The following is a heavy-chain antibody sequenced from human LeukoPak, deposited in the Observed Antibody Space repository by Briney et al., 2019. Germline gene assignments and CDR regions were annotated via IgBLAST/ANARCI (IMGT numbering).Heavy chain of an antibody. V-gene: IGHV4-34*01. J-gene: IGHJ4*02. CDR1: GGSFSGYY. Sequence: SETPSLTCAVYGGSFSGYYWSWIRQPPGKGLEWIGEINHSGSTNYNPSLKSRVTISVDTSKNQFSLKLSSVTAADTAVYYCARKYYDYIWGSYRYTLWYFDYWGQGTLVTVSS. D-gene: IGHD3-16*02. CDR3: ARKYYDYIWGSYRYTLWYFDY. CDR2: INHSGST.